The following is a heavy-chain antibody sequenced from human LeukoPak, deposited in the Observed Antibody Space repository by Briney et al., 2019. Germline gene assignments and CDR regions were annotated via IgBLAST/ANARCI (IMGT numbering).Heavy chain of an antibody. J-gene: IGHJ5*02. D-gene: IGHD1/OR15-1a*01. Sequence: PSETLSLTCTVSGGSISSYYWSWIRQPPGKGLEWIGYIYYSGSTNYNPSLKSRVTISVDTSKNQFSLKLSSVTAADTAVYYCARETPRAGTPNWFDPWGQGTLVTVSS. CDR3: ARETPRAGTPNWFDP. V-gene: IGHV4-59*01. CDR2: IYYSGST. CDR1: GGSISSYY.